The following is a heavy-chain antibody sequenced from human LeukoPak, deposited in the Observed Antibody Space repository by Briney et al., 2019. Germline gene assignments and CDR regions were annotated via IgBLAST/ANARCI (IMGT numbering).Heavy chain of an antibody. Sequence: ASVKVSCKASGYIFTSYGVSWVRQAPGQGFEWMGWISGYNGNTNYAQKFQGRVTLTTDTSTSTAYMELRSLRSDDTAVYYCARAAGHYGSGSYLSYWGQGTLVTVSS. CDR1: GYIFTSYG. D-gene: IGHD3-10*01. J-gene: IGHJ4*02. CDR2: ISGYNGNT. V-gene: IGHV1-18*01. CDR3: ARAAGHYGSGSYLSY.